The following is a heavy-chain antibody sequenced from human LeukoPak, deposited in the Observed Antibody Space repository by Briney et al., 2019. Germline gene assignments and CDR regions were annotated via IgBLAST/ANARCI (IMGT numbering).Heavy chain of an antibody. Sequence: SETLSLTCTVSGGSISSSSYNWGWIRQPPGKGLEWIGNIYYSGSPYYNPSLKSRVTISVDTSKNQFSLKVSSVTAADTAVYYCARTGGSGSLPRDYFDYWGLGTLVTASS. V-gene: IGHV4-39*01. J-gene: IGHJ4*02. D-gene: IGHD3-10*01. CDR1: GGSISSSSYN. CDR3: ARTGGSGSLPRDYFDY. CDR2: IYYSGSP.